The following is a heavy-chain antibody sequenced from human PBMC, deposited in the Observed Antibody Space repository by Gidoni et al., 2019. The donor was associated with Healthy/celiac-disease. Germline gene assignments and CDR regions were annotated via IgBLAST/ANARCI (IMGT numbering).Heavy chain of an antibody. J-gene: IGHJ1*01. CDR3: ASLTQEYFQH. CDR1: GGSIRSGGYY. V-gene: IGHV4-31*01. D-gene: IGHD2-15*01. CDR2: IYYSGST. Sequence: QVQLQESGPGLVKPSQTLSLTCTVSGGSIRSGGYYWSWIRQHPGKGLEWIGYIYYSGSTYYSPSLKSLVTISVATSKNQFSLKLSSVTAADTAVYYCASLTQEYFQHWGQGTLVTVSS.